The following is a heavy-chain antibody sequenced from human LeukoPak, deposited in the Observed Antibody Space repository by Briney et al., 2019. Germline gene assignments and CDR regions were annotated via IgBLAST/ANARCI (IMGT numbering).Heavy chain of an antibody. D-gene: IGHD3-10*01. J-gene: IGHJ4*02. V-gene: IGHV5-51*01. CDR2: IYPGDSDT. CDR1: GYSFTSYW. CDR3: ARHEGGSGSYYNLDY. Sequence: GEPLKISCKGSGYSFTSYWIGWVRQMPGKGLEWMGIIYPGDSDTRYSPSFQGQVTISADKSISTAYLQWSSLKASDTAMYYCARHEGGSGSYYNLDYWGQGTLVTVSS.